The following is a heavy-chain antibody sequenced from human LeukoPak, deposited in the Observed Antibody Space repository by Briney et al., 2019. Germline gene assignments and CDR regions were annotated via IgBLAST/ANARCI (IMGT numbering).Heavy chain of an antibody. Sequence: SETLSLTCTVSGGSILSSIYYWGWIRQPPGKGLEWIGSIYNSGETYYNPSLKSRVTISVDTSKNQFSLKLNSVTAADTAVYYCARQAPGYYGSGLDYWGQGTLVTVSS. J-gene: IGHJ4*02. CDR3: ARQAPGYYGSGLDY. D-gene: IGHD3-10*01. CDR1: GGSILSSIYY. V-gene: IGHV4-39*01. CDR2: IYNSGET.